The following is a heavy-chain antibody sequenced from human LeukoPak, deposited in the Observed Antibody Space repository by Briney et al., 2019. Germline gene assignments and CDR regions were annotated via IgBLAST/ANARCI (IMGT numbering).Heavy chain of an antibody. V-gene: IGHV4-39*07. CDR2: IYYSGSP. J-gene: IGHJ4*02. CDR3: ARIMTTVAFLFDY. D-gene: IGHD4-23*01. Sequence: SETLSLTCTVSGGSISSSSYYWGWIRQPPGKGLEWIGSIYYSGSPYYNPSLQSRVTISLDTSKNQFSLKLNSVTAADTAVYYCARIMTTVAFLFDYWGQGTLVTVSS. CDR1: GGSISSSSYY.